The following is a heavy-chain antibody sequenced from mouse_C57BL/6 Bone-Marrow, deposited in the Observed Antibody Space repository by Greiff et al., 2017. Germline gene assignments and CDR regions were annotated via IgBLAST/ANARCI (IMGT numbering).Heavy chain of an antibody. CDR2: IDPETGGT. J-gene: IGHJ2*01. CDR1: GYTFTDYE. Sequence: QVQLKQSGAELVRPGASVTLSCKASGYTFTDYEMHWVKQTPVHGLEWIGAIDPETGGTAYNQKFKGKAILTADKSSSTAYMELRSLTSEDSAVYYCTRSIITTVDYFDYWCQGTTLTVSS. CDR3: TRSIITTVDYFDY. D-gene: IGHD1-2*01. V-gene: IGHV1-15*01.